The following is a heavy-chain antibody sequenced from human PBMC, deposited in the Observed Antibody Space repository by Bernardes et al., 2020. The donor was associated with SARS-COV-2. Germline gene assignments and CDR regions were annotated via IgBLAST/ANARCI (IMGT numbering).Heavy chain of an antibody. V-gene: IGHV3-23*01. D-gene: IGHD2-21*02. Sequence: GGSLRLSCAASGFSFSSYAMSWVRQAPGKGLEWVSVISGSGDSTYYADSVKGRFSISRDNSKNILFLQMNDLRAEDTAVYYCAKDYCGGDCDFFDYWGQGTVVTVSS. CDR2: ISGSGDST. CDR1: GFSFSSYA. CDR3: AKDYCGGDCDFFDY. J-gene: IGHJ4*02.